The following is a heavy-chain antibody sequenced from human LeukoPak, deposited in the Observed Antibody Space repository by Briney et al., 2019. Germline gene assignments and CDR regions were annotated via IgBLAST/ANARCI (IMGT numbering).Heavy chain of an antibody. Sequence: PGGSLRLSCAASGFTFSSYWMSWVRQAPGKGLEWVANIKQDGSEKYYVDSVKGRFTISRDNAKNSLYLQMNSLRAEDTAVYYCARVHYYGSGSYMFDYWGQGTLVTVSS. V-gene: IGHV3-7*01. CDR2: IKQDGSEK. CDR1: GFTFSSYW. CDR3: ARVHYYGSGSYMFDY. J-gene: IGHJ4*02. D-gene: IGHD3-10*01.